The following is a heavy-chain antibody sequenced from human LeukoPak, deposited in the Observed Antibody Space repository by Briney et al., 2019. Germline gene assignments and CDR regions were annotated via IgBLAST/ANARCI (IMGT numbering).Heavy chain of an antibody. Sequence: LAGGSLRLXCAASGFTFDDYAMHWVRQAPGKGLESVSLISGDGGSTYYADSVKGRFTISRDNSKNSLYLQMNSLRTEDTALYYCAKVHSPGAKYYFDYWGQGTLVTVSS. CDR1: GFTFDDYA. CDR3: AKVHSPGAKYYFDY. CDR2: ISGDGGST. D-gene: IGHD1-14*01. J-gene: IGHJ4*02. V-gene: IGHV3-43*02.